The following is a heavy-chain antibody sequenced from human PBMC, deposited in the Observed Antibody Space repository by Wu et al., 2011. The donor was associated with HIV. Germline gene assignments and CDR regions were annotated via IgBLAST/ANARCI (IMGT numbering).Heavy chain of an antibody. CDR3: AKVGSGQVVWEYYFDH. J-gene: IGHJ4*02. Sequence: YHGNNDYYIDSVKGRFTISRDNSNNMLYLQMNSLRPEDTAVYYCAKVGSGQVVWEYYFDHWPGNPGHRLL. CDR2: YHGNND. V-gene: IGHV3-30*18. D-gene: IGHD3-16*01.